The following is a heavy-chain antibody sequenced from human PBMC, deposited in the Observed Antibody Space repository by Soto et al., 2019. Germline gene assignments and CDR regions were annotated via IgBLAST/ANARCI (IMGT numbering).Heavy chain of an antibody. CDR2: ISYDGSNK. CDR1: GFTFSSYG. Sequence: QVQLVESGGGVVQPGRSLRLSCAASGFTFSSYGMHWVRQAPGKGLEWVAVISYDGSNKYYADSVKGRFTISRDNSKNTLYLQMNRLRAEDTAVYYCAKDHSPGIAVAGFNWFDPWGQGTLVTVSS. D-gene: IGHD6-19*01. J-gene: IGHJ5*02. V-gene: IGHV3-30*18. CDR3: AKDHSPGIAVAGFNWFDP.